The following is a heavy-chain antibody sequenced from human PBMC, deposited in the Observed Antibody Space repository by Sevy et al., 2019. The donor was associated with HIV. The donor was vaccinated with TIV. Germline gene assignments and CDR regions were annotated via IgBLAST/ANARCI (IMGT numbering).Heavy chain of an antibody. V-gene: IGHV1-2*02. CDR3: VSGMAAAGPNFDY. CDR2: INPNTADWMRRISPHT. J-gene: IGHJ4*02. Sequence: DTVKVSCKASGYTFADYYIHWVRQAPRQGLERRGYINPNTADWMRRISPHTNYAQKFQVRVTMTRDTSITTAYMELSSLTSDDTAVYYRVSGMAAAGPNFDYWGQGTLVIVSS. D-gene: IGHD6-13*01. CDR1: GYTFADYY.